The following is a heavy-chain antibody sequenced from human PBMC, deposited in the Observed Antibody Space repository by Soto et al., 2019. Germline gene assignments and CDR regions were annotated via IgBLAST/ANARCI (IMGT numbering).Heavy chain of an antibody. D-gene: IGHD3-9*01. V-gene: IGHV1-69*02. CDR1: GGTFSSYT. J-gene: IGHJ4*02. CDR2: IIPILGIA. CDR3: ATLDILTGYSFFDY. Sequence: ASVKVSCKASGGTFSSYTISWVRQAPGQGLEWMGRIIPILGIANYAQKFQGRVTITADKSTSTAYMELSSLRSEDTAVYYCATLDILTGYSFFDYWGQGTLVTVSS.